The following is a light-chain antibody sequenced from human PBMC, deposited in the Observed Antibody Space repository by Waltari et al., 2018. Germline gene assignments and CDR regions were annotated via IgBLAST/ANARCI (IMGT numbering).Light chain of an antibody. V-gene: IGLV3-21*04. Sequence: SYVLTQPPSVSVAPGETARITCGGDNIGSYSVHWYQQKPRQAPVLVIFYDSDRPSVTRARCSGSTAGNTGTLTITRVEAGDEARYYCQVWHTDIDPGVFGNGTEVTVL. CDR1: NIGSYS. J-gene: IGLJ1*01. CDR3: QVWHTDIDPGV. CDR2: YDS.